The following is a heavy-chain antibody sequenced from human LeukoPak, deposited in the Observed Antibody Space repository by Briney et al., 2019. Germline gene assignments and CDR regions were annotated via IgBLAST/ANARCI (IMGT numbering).Heavy chain of an antibody. V-gene: IGHV3-74*01. CDR1: GFTFSTYW. Sequence: GGSLRLSCAASGFTFSTYWVHWVRQAPGKGLVWVSRINPDGSRTDYADSVKGRFTISRDNAKNMLYLQMNSLRAEDTAVYFCARDLRGNRGYWGRGTLVTVSS. D-gene: IGHD4-23*01. CDR2: INPDGSRT. CDR3: ARDLRGNRGY. J-gene: IGHJ4*02.